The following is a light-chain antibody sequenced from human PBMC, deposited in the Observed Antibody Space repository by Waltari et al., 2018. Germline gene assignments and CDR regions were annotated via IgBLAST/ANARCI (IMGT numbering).Light chain of an antibody. CDR3: SSYISSSTLEL. J-gene: IGLJ2*01. CDR1: SSDVGAYNS. CDR2: DVS. Sequence: QSALPQPASVSGSPGQSITISCTGTSSDVGAYNSVSWYQQNPGKAPKLRIYDVSNRPSGVSNRFSGSKSGNTASLTISGLQAEDEADYYCSSYISSSTLELFGGGTSLTVL. V-gene: IGLV2-14*03.